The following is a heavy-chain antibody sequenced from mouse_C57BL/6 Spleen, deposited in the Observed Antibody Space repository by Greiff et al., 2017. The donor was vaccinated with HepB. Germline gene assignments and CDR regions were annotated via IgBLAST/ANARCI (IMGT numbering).Heavy chain of an antibody. V-gene: IGHV1-82*01. D-gene: IGHD5-1-1*01. CDR3: AIILEFDY. CDR1: GYAFSSSW. Sequence: QVQLQQSGPELVKPGASVKISCKASGYAFSSSWMNWVKQRPGKGLEWIGRIYPGDGDTNYNGKFKGKATLTADKSSSTAYMQLSSLTSEDSAVYFCAIILEFDYWGQGTTLTVSS. J-gene: IGHJ2*01. CDR2: IYPGDGDT.